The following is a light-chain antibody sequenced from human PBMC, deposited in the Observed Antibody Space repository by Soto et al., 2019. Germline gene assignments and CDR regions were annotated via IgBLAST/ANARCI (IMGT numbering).Light chain of an antibody. CDR2: EVS. CDR3: SSYTSSSPLL. CDR1: SSDVGGYNY. V-gene: IGLV2-14*01. J-gene: IGLJ2*01. Sequence: QSALTQPASVSGSPGQSITISCTGTSSDVGGYNYVSWYQQHPGKAPKLIIYEVSNRPSGVSYRFSGSKSGNTASLTISGLQAEDEADYYCSSYTSSSPLLFGGGNKLTVL.